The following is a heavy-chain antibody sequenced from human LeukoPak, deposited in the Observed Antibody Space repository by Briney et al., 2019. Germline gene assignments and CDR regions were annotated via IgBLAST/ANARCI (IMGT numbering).Heavy chain of an antibody. CDR2: IKSKTDGGTT. D-gene: IGHD1-26*01. V-gene: IGHV3-15*01. Sequence: GGSLRLSCAASGSTSSNPWMSWARQVPGKGLDWVGGIKSKTDGGTTDYAAPVKGRFTISRDDSKNTLYLQMNSLKTEDTAVYYCTTGSLGRRAFDIWGQGTMVTVSS. J-gene: IGHJ3*02. CDR1: GSTSSNPW. CDR3: TTGSLGRRAFDI.